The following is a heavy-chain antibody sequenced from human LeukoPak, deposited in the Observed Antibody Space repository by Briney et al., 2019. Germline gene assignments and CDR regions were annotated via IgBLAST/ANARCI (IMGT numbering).Heavy chain of an antibody. J-gene: IGHJ4*02. CDR3: ARQVDSSSWSYFDH. Sequence: KPSETLSLTCAVSGGSISNYYWSWIRQPPGKGLEWIGYISYTGSTNYHPSLKSRVTISLDTSKNQFSLKLSSVTAADTAVYYCARQVDSSSWSYFDHWGQGTLVTVSS. CDR1: GGSISNYY. D-gene: IGHD6-13*01. CDR2: ISYTGST. V-gene: IGHV4-59*08.